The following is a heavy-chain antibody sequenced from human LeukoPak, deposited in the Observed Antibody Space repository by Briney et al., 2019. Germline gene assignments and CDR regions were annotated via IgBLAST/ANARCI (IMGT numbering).Heavy chain of an antibody. J-gene: IGHJ5*02. D-gene: IGHD2-15*01. Sequence: SETLSLTCAVYGGSFSGYYWSWIRQPPGKGLEWIGEINHSGSTNYNPSLKSRVTISVDTSKNQFSLKLSSVTAADTAVYYCARVGLLWSCYNWFDPWGQGTLVTVSS. CDR1: GGSFSGYY. CDR2: INHSGST. CDR3: ARVGLLWSCYNWFDP. V-gene: IGHV4-34*01.